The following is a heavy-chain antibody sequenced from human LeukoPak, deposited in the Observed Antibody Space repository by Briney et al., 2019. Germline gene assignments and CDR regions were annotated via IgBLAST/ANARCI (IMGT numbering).Heavy chain of an antibody. CDR3: AKDDHYYGSGTLDY. CDR2: ISSSSSYI. CDR1: GFTFSSYS. D-gene: IGHD3-10*01. J-gene: IGHJ4*02. V-gene: IGHV3-21*01. Sequence: GGSLRLSCAASGFTFSSYSMNWVRQAPGKGLEWVSSISSSSSYIYYADSVKGRFTISRDNAKNSLYLQMNSLRAEDTAVYYCAKDDHYYGSGTLDYWGQGTLVTVSS.